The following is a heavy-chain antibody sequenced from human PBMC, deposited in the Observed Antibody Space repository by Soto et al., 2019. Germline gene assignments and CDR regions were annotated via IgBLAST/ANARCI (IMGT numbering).Heavy chain of an antibody. CDR3: TTGESSSSYYYYGMDV. V-gene: IGHV3-15*07. D-gene: IGHD6-6*01. CDR1: GFTFSNAW. CDR2: IKSKTDGGTT. J-gene: IGHJ6*02. Sequence: TGGSLRLSCAASGFTFSNAWMNWVRQAPGKGLEWVGRIKSKTDGGTTDYAAPVKGRFTISRDDSKNTLYLQMNSLKTEDTAVYYCTTGESSSSYYYYGMDVWGQGTTVTVSS.